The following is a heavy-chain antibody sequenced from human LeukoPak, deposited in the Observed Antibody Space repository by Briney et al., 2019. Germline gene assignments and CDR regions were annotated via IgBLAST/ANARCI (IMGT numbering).Heavy chain of an antibody. CDR3: AKGGYSGSYYVSYYFDY. J-gene: IGHJ4*02. V-gene: IGHV3-30*02. CDR1: GFTFSSYG. D-gene: IGHD1-26*01. CDR2: IRYDGSNK. Sequence: PGGSLRLSCAASGFTFSSYGMHWVRQAPGKGLEWVAFIRYDGSNKYYADSVKGRFTISRDNSKNTLYLQMNSLRAEDTAVYYCAKGGYSGSYYVSYYFDYWGQGTLVTVSS.